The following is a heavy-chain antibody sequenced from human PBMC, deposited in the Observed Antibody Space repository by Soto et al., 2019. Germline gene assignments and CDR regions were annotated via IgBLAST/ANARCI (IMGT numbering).Heavy chain of an antibody. CDR3: ARSGHNSGFFYYDY. CDR2: INWNDDK. J-gene: IGHJ4*02. D-gene: IGHD3-22*01. CDR1: GFSLSSTGVG. V-gene: IGHV2-5*01. Sequence: QITVKESGPTLVKVTQTVTLTCTFSGFSLSSTGVGVGWIRQPPGKALEGLALINWNDDKRYNPSLKSRLTITKDTSKNQVVLTMTNMDPVDTATYYCARSGHNSGFFYYDYWGQGTLVTVSS.